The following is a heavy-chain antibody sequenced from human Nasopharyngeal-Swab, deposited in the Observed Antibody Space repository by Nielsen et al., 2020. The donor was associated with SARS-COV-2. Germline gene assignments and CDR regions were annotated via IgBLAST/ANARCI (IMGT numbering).Heavy chain of an antibody. V-gene: IGHV4-59*01. D-gene: IGHD5-24*01. Sequence: RQAPGKGLEWSGHIYYSGVTNYNPSLKSRVTISVDTSKNQFSLKLSSVTAADTAVYYCARGEMATIPHFDYWGQGTLVTVSS. CDR2: IYYSGVT. J-gene: IGHJ4*02. CDR3: ARGEMATIPHFDY.